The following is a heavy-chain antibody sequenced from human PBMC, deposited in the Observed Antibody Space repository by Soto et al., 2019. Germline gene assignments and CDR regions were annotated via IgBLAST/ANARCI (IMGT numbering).Heavy chain of an antibody. Sequence: QVQLVQSGAEVRKPGSSVKVSCKASGGTFSNYGLSWVRQAPGQGLEWMGGVIPMFGTANYAQKFQGRVTITADESTRTAYMDLSSLTSGDTAVYYCARDRTDTLEERYYGMDVWGQGTTVIVSS. V-gene: IGHV1-69*01. J-gene: IGHJ6*02. CDR3: ARDRTDTLEERYYGMDV. D-gene: IGHD1-26*01. CDR2: VIPMFGTA. CDR1: GGTFSNYG.